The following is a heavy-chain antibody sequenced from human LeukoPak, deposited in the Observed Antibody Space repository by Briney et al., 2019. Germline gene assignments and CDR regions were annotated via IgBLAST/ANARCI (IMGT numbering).Heavy chain of an antibody. V-gene: IGHV4-39*07. CDR2: INYGGTT. CDR3: ARGDVTGRHYYDSRNYRSPTFDY. J-gene: IGHJ4*02. CDR1: GGSISSSNYF. Sequence: PSETLSLTCTVSGGSISSSNYFWSWIRHPPGQELEWIASINYGGTTYYSPSLKGRVTMSVDTSKNQFSLKVRSVTAADTAVYYCARGDVTGRHYYDSRNYRSPTFDYWGQGTLVTVSS. D-gene: IGHD3-22*01.